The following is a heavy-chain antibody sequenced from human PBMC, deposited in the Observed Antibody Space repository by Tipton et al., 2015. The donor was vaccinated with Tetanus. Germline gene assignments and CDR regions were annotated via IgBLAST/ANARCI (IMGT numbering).Heavy chain of an antibody. CDR3: AKLFRVRARGITMVVVVPPGSFDY. CDR1: GASISNSSSY. CDR2: IYFSGST. J-gene: IGHJ4*02. V-gene: IGHV4-39*01. Sequence: TLSLTCTVSGASISNSSSYWGLIRQSPGKGLEWIGNIYFSGSTYYNPSLKSRVTISVDTSKNQFSLRLNSVTAADTAVYYCAKLFRVRARGITMVVVVPPGSFDYWGQGTLVAVSS. D-gene: IGHD3-22*01.